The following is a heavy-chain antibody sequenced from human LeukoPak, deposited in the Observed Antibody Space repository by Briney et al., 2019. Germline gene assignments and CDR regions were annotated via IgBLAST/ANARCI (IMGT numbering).Heavy chain of an antibody. V-gene: IGHV1-2*02. CDR2: INPNSGGT. Sequence: ASVKVSCKASGYTFTGYYMHCVRQAPGQGLEWMGWINPNSGGTNYAQKFQGRVTMTRDTSISTAYMELSRLRSDDTAVYYCARSGSGYYFIDYWGQGTLVTVSS. J-gene: IGHJ4*02. CDR1: GYTFTGYY. D-gene: IGHD3-22*01. CDR3: ARSGSGYYFIDY.